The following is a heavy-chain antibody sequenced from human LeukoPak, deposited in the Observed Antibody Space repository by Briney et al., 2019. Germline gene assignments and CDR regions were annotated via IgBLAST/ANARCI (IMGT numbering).Heavy chain of an antibody. J-gene: IGHJ5*02. D-gene: IGHD1-26*01. CDR1: GGSISSYY. Sequence: PSETLSLTCTVSGGSISSYYWSWIRQPPGKGLEWIGYIYYSGSTNYNPSLKSRVTISVDTSKNQFSLKLSPVTAADTAVYYCARGEGFHWFDPWGQGTLVTVSS. CDR2: IYYSGST. V-gene: IGHV4-59*01. CDR3: ARGEGFHWFDP.